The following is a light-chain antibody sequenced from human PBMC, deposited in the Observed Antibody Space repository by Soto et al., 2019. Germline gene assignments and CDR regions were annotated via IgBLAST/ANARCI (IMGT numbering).Light chain of an antibody. CDR3: QQYNTWPLT. CDR1: QRISSS. J-gene: IGKJ4*01. Sequence: EIVMTQSPATLSVSPGERATLSCRASQRISSSLAWYQQKIGQSPRLLFYGASTRATGIPDRFSGSGSGTEFTLTICSLQSEDFAVYYCQQYNTWPLTFGGGTKVEIK. V-gene: IGKV3-15*01. CDR2: GAS.